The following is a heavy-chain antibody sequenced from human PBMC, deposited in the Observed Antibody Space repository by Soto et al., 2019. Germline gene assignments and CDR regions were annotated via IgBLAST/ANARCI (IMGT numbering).Heavy chain of an antibody. CDR3: ARGRGGSYHYYYYYYGMDV. J-gene: IGHJ6*02. V-gene: IGHV4-34*01. CDR1: GGSFSGYY. D-gene: IGHD1-26*01. CDR2: INHSGST. Sequence: SETLSLTCAVYGGSFSGYYWSWIRQPPGKGLEWIGEINHSGSTNYNPSLKSRVTISVDTSKNQFSLKLSSVTAADTAVYYCARGRGGSYHYYYYYYGMDVWGQGTTVTVSS.